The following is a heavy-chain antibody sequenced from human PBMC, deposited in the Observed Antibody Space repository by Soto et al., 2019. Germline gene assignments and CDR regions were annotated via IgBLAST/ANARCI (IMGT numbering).Heavy chain of an antibody. CDR1: GGSVSSVNYY. J-gene: IGHJ6*02. D-gene: IGHD4-4*01. V-gene: IGHV4-61*01. CDR3: TRDARMPTDLGGYYYYAMDV. CDR2: VYYSGST. Sequence: QVQLQESGPGLVKPSETLSLTCTVSGGSVSSVNYYWSWIRQPPGKGLEWIGYVYYSGSTNYNPSLKSRLTIPVDTSKNQFSLYLSSVTAADTAVYYCTRDARMPTDLGGYYYYAMDVWGQGTKVTVSS.